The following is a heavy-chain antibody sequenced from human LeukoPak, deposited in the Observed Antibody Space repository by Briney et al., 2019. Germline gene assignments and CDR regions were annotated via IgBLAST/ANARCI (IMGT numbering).Heavy chain of an antibody. CDR1: RDTFTKCA. J-gene: IGHJ3*01. CDR3: ARDPGAPVRAFDV. CDR2: IIPIDGTA. V-gene: IGHV1-69*13. Sequence: ASVKVSCKASRDTFTKCAFSWVRQAPGQGLEWMGGIIPIDGTANFGQKFQGRVTITADESTSTAYMELSSLRSEDTAIYYCARDPGAPVRAFDVWGQGTMVTVSS. D-gene: IGHD3-10*01.